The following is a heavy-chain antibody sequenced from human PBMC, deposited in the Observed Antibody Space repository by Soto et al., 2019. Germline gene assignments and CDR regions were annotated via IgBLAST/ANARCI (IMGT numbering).Heavy chain of an antibody. J-gene: IGHJ5*02. Sequence: GGLMIVSWAFAECPFGSHSISWVSQTQRKGLEWVSSISSSSSYIYYADSVKGRFTISRDNAKNSLYLQMNSLRAEDTAVYYCARVPLYNSNYVDWFDPWGQGTLGNGSS. D-gene: IGHD1-7*01. CDR2: ISSSSSYI. CDR3: ARVPLYNSNYVDWFDP. V-gene: IGHV3-21*01. CDR1: ECPFGSHS.